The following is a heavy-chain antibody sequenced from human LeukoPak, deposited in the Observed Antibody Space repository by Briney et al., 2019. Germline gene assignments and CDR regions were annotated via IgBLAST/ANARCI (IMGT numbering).Heavy chain of an antibody. V-gene: IGHV4-39*07. CDR2: IYYSGST. D-gene: IGHD2-2*01. CDR3: ARDLSIVVVPAAPHDAFDI. J-gene: IGHJ3*02. CDR1: GGSISSSSYY. Sequence: SETLSLTCTVSGGSISSSSYYWGWIRQPPGKGLEWIGSIYYSGSTYYNPSLKSRVTISVDTSKNQFSLKLSSVTAADTAVYYCARDLSIVVVPAAPHDAFDIWGQGTMVTVSS.